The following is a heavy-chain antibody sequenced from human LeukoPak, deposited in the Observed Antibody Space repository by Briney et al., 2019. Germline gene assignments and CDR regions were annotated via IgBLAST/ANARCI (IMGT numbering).Heavy chain of an antibody. CDR1: GYTFTSYG. D-gene: IGHD1-14*01. Sequence: GASVKVSCKASGYTFTSYGISWVRQAPGQGLEWMGWISAYNGNTNYAQKLQGRVTMTTDTSTSTAYMELRSLRSDDTAVYYCARDFANLRVRYYYGMDVWGQGTTVTVSS. CDR2: ISAYNGNT. CDR3: ARDFANLRVRYYYGMDV. J-gene: IGHJ6*02. V-gene: IGHV1-18*01.